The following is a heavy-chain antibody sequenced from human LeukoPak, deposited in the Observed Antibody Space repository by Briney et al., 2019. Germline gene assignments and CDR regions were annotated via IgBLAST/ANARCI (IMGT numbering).Heavy chain of an antibody. Sequence: ASVKVSCKASGYTLTNYGIIWVRQAPGQGLEWMGWISAHNGNTDYAQKLQGRVTMTTDTSTSTAYMELRSLRSDDTAVYYCARRDELWFGELIFWGQGTLVTVSS. J-gene: IGHJ4*02. V-gene: IGHV1-18*01. D-gene: IGHD3-10*01. CDR1: GYTLTNYG. CDR3: ARRDELWFGELIF. CDR2: ISAHNGNT.